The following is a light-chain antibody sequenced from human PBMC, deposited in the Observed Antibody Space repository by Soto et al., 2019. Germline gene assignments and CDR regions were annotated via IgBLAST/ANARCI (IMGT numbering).Light chain of an antibody. CDR3: AAWDDSLNGVL. V-gene: IGLV1-44*01. J-gene: IGLJ2*01. CDR1: SSNIGTNT. CDR2: NNN. Sequence: QSVLTQPASASGTPGQRVTISCSGSSSNIGTNTVNWYQELPGTAPKLLIYNNNQRPSGVPDRFSGSKSGTSASLAISGLQSEDEADYYCAAWDDSLNGVLFGGGTKLTVL.